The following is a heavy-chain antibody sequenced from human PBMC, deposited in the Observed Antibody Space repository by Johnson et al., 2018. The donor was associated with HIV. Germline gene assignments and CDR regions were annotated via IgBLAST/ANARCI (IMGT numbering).Heavy chain of an antibody. D-gene: IGHD5-24*01. Sequence: VHLVESGGGLVQPGGSLRISCAASGFTFRSYWMSWVRQAPVKGLEWVATIKQDGSEKYYVDSVKGRFTISRDNAKNSLYLQMNSLRAEDTAVYYCARELEIAQGLDAFDIWGQGTMVTVSS. V-gene: IGHV3-7*01. CDR1: GFTFRSYW. CDR3: ARELEIAQGLDAFDI. J-gene: IGHJ3*02. CDR2: IKQDGSEK.